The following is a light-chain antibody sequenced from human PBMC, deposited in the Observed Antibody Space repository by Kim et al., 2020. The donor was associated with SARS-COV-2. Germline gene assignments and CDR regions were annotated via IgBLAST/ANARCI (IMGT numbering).Light chain of an antibody. J-gene: IGLJ3*02. Sequence: PGQTDRRTWGANNIGDKSVHWYQQKPGQAPMVVIHYDSDRPSGSPERISGSNSGNTATRTISRVEAGDEADYYCQLWDTTSDHPGVFGGGTQLTVL. CDR3: QLWDTTSDHPGV. CDR1: NIGDKS. V-gene: IGLV3-21*04. CDR2: YDS.